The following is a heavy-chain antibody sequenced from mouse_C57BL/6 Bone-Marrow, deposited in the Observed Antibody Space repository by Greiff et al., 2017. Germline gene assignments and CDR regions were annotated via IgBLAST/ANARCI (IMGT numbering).Heavy chain of an antibody. CDR1: GYPFTGYY. J-gene: IGHJ4*01. V-gene: IGHV1-42*01. Sequence: VQLQQSGPELVKPGASVKISCQASGYPFTGYYMNWVKQSPEKSLEWIGEIIPSTGGTTYNQQFKAKATLTVDKSSSTAYMQLKSLTNEDTAVYYGARRGGLSMDYWGQGTSVTVSS. CDR2: IIPSTGGT. CDR3: ARRGGLSMDY. D-gene: IGHD3-1*01.